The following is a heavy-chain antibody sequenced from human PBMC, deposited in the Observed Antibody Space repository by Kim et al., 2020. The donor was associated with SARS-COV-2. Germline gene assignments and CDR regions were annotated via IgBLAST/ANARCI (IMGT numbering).Heavy chain of an antibody. CDR2: SNN. CDR3: ARKAAALGY. V-gene: IGHV3-30-3*01. J-gene: IGHJ4*02. D-gene: IGHD6-13*01. Sequence: SNNYYADSVKGRFTISRDNSKNTLYLQMNSLRAEDTAVYYCARKAAALGYWGQGTLVTVSS.